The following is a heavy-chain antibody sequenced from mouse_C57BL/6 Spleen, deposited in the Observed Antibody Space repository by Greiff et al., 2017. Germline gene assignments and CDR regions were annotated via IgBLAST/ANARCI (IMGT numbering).Heavy chain of an antibody. V-gene: IGHV3-6*01. CDR1: GYSITSGYY. J-gene: IGHJ2*01. CDR3: ARRDYYGSSYDYFDD. Sequence: EVKLQESGPGLVKPSQSLSLTCSVTGYSITSGYYWNWIRQFPGNKLEWMGYISYDGSNNYNPSLKNRISITRDTSKNQFFLKLNSVTTEDTATXYCARRDYYGSSYDYFDDWGQGTTLTVSS. CDR2: ISYDGSN. D-gene: IGHD1-1*01.